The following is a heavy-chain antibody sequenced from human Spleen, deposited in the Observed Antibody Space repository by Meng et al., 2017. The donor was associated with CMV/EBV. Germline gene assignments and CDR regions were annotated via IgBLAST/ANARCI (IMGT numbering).Heavy chain of an antibody. CDR1: GYTFTGYY. Sequence: ASVKVSCKASGYTFTGYYMHWVRQAPGQGLEWMGWINPNSGGTNYAQKFQGRVTMTRATSISTAYMELSRLRSDDTAVYSCARGLSARTRTIFGVRASYFFDYWGQGTLVTVSS. D-gene: IGHD3-3*01. J-gene: IGHJ4*02. V-gene: IGHV1-2*02. CDR2: INPNSGGT. CDR3: ARGLSARTRTIFGVRASYFFDY.